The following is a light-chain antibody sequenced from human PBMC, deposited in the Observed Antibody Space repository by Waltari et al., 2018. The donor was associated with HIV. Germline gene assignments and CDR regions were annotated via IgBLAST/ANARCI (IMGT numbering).Light chain of an antibody. CDR2: GAS. V-gene: IGKV3-15*01. CDR1: QSVSSN. J-gene: IGKJ1*01. Sequence: EIVMTQSPATLSVSPGERATLSCRASQSVSSNLAWYQQKPGQAPRLLIYGASIRATGIPARFCGSGSGTEFTLTISSLQSEDFAVYYCQQYNNWLRTFGQGTKVEIK. CDR3: QQYNNWLRT.